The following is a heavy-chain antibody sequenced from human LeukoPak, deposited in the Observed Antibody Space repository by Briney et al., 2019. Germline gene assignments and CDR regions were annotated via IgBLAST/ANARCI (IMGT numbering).Heavy chain of an antibody. V-gene: IGHV3-21*01. Sequence: PGGSLRLSCAASGFTFSSYSMNWVRQAPGKGLEWVSSISSSSSYIYYADSVKGRFTISRDNAKNSLYLQMNSLRAGDTAVYYCAKMGPYDFWSGFADDAFDIWGQGSMVTVSS. J-gene: IGHJ3*02. CDR2: ISSSSSYI. D-gene: IGHD3-3*01. CDR3: AKMGPYDFWSGFADDAFDI. CDR1: GFTFSSYS.